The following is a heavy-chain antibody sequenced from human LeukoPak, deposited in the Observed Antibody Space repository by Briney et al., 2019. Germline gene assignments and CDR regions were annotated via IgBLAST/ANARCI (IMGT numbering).Heavy chain of an antibody. CDR2: ISTSDNTR. CDR1: GFIFSDYD. V-gene: IGHV3-48*01. J-gene: IGHJ4*02. CDR3: VRGARVYSSGWFASRFDY. D-gene: IGHD6-19*01. Sequence: GGSLRLSCVVSGFIFSDYDTYWVRQALGQGLEWVSYISTSDNTRYYADSVKGRFTISRDKATNSVYLQMNTLRVDDTAVYYCVRGARVYSSGWFASRFDYWGQGTPVIVSS.